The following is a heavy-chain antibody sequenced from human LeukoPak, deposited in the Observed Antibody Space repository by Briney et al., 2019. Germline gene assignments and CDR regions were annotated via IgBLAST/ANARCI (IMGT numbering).Heavy chain of an antibody. CDR2: INHSGST. CDR3: ARSQKIISGWYSSDWFDP. CDR1: GGSLSGYY. D-gene: IGHD6-19*01. J-gene: IGHJ5*02. Sequence: KPSETLSLTCAVYGGSLSGYYWSWIRQPPGKGLEWIGEINHSGSTDYNPSLKSRVTISVDTSKNQFSLKLSSVTAADTAVYYCARSQKIISGWYSSDWFDPWGQGTLVTVSS. V-gene: IGHV4-34*01.